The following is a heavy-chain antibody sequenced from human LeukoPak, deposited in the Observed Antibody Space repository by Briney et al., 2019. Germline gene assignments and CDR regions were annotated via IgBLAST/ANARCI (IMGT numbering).Heavy chain of an antibody. CDR1: CYTFNIYG. D-gene: IGHD6-19*01. Sequence: ASVKDPCKASCYTFNIYGIRWARPAPGQGPEWMGWIIAYNGYSHYPPGLQGTVTQPIDTSTSTAYMELRNLRSDDTAMYYCARDPSNTSGWYIYFDYWGQGTLVTVSS. V-gene: IGHV1-18*01. CDR3: ARDPSNTSGWYIYFDY. CDR2: IIAYNGYS. J-gene: IGHJ4*02.